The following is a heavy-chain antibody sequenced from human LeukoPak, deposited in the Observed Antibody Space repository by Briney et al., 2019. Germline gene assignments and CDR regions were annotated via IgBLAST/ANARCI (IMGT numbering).Heavy chain of an antibody. Sequence: GGSLRISCAASGFSFSSHAMSWVRQAPGKGLQWVSSISAGGGTPYYADSVKGRFTISRDNSKNTLCLQINSLRVEDTAIYYCAKWSSTSSSWYEYWGQGTLATVSS. J-gene: IGHJ4*02. V-gene: IGHV3-23*01. CDR2: ISAGGGTP. CDR3: AKWSSTSSSWYEY. D-gene: IGHD6-13*01. CDR1: GFSFSSHA.